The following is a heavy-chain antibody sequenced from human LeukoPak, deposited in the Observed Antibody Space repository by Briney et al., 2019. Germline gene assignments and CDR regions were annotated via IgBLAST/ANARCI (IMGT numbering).Heavy chain of an antibody. CDR1: GYTFTGSF. V-gene: IGHV1-2*02. D-gene: IGHD2-2*01. Sequence: GASVKVSCKASGYTFTGSFIFWVRQAPGQGLELVGSIYPDTGDTYYAQKFQGRVTMTTDTSISTAYMDMSRLRSDDTALYYCSREGFCDTTSCPQDHLGQGTLVTVSS. CDR2: IYPDTGDT. J-gene: IGHJ4*02. CDR3: SREGFCDTTSCPQDH.